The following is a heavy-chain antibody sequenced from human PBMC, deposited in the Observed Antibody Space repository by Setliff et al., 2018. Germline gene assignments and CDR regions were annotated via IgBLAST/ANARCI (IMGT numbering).Heavy chain of an antibody. CDR1: GFTFSSYP. V-gene: IGHV3-21*01. Sequence: PGGSLRLSCAASGFTFSSYPMNWVRQAPGKGLEWVASIGSGGTNIYYEDSMKGRFTVSRDNAQNLLYLQMNSLKVDDTAVYFCARGLGEITMVRGVRVKWGQGTLVTVSS. CDR3: ARGLGEITMVRGVRVK. D-gene: IGHD3-10*01. CDR2: IGSGGTNI. J-gene: IGHJ4*02.